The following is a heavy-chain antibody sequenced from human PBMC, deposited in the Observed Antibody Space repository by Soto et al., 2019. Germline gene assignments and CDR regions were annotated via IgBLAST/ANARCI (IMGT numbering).Heavy chain of an antibody. CDR3: ARLSGSPRYYYYGMDV. CDR2: INHSGST. D-gene: IGHD1-26*01. Sequence: SETLSLTCAVYGGSFSGYYWSWIRQPPGKGLEWIGEINHSGSTNYNPSLKSRVTISVDTSKNQFSLKLSSVTAADTAVYYCARLSGSPRYYYYGMDVWGQGTTVTVSS. V-gene: IGHV4-34*01. CDR1: GGSFSGYY. J-gene: IGHJ6*02.